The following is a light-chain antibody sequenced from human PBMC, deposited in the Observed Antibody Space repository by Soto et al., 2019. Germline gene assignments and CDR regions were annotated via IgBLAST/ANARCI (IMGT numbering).Light chain of an antibody. CDR2: AAS. CDR3: QKYNSVPPT. CDR1: QGIGNY. V-gene: IGKV1-27*01. J-gene: IGKJ3*01. Sequence: DIQMTQSPSSLSASVGDRVTITCRASQGIGNYLAWYQQTPGKVPKLLIHAASTLQSGVPSRFSGSGSETDFTLTISSLQPEDVATYYCQKYNSVPPTFGPGTKVYIK.